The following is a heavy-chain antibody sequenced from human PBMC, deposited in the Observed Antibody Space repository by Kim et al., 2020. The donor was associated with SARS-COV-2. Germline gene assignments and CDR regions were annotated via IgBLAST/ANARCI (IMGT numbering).Heavy chain of an antibody. CDR3: AKGSYSGSYYYYGMDV. CDR1: GFTFDDYT. Sequence: GGSLRLSCAASGFTFDDYTMHWVRQAPGKGLEWVSLISWDGGSTYYADSVKSRFTISRDNSKNSLYLQMNSLRTEDTALYYCAKGSYSGSYYYYGMDVWGQGTTVTVSS. V-gene: IGHV3-43*01. CDR2: ISWDGGST. D-gene: IGHD1-26*01. J-gene: IGHJ6*02.